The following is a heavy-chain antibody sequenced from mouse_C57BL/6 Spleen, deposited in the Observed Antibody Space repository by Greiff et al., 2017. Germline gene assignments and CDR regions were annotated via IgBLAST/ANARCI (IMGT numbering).Heavy chain of an antibody. CDR2: IDPYDSST. V-gene: IGHV1-59*01. Sequence: VKLQQPGAELVRPGTSVKLSCKASGYTFTSYWMHWVKQRPGQGLEWIGVIDPYDSSTNYHQKFKGKATLTVDTSSSTAYMQLSSLTSEDSAVYYCARPTAQTYYFDYWGQGTTLTVSS. D-gene: IGHD3-2*02. CDR1: GYTFTSYW. J-gene: IGHJ2*01. CDR3: ARPTAQTYYFDY.